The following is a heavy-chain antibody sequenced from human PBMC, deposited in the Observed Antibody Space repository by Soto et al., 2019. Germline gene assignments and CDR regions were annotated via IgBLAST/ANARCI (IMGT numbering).Heavy chain of an antibody. CDR1: GFTFSSYG. D-gene: IGHD3-3*01. CDR3: ARGPNPPTYYDFWSGYPDYYYYGMDV. CDR2: IWYDGSNK. V-gene: IGHV3-33*01. J-gene: IGHJ6*02. Sequence: QVQLVESGGGVVQPGRSLRLSCAASGFTFSSYGMHWVRQAPGKGLEWVAVIWYDGSNKYYADSVKSRFTISRDNSKNTLYLQMNSLRAEDTAVYYCARGPNPPTYYDFWSGYPDYYYYGMDVWGQGTTVTVSS.